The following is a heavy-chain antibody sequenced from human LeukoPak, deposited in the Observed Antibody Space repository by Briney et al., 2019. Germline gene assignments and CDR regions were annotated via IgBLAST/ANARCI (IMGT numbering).Heavy chain of an antibody. D-gene: IGHD2-21*01. CDR2: IYTSGST. V-gene: IGHV4-61*02. CDR3: ARCGGGGDCPY. Sequence: SQTLSLTCTVSGGSISSGSYYWSWIRQPAGKGLEWIGRIYTSGSTNYNPSLKSRVTISVDTSKNQFSLKLSSVTAADTAVYYCARCGGGGDCPYWGQGTLVTVSS. J-gene: IGHJ4*02. CDR1: GGSISSGSYY.